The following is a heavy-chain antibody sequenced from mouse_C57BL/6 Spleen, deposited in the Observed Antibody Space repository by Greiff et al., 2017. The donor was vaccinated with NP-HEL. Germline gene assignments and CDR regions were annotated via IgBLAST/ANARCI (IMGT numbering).Heavy chain of an antibody. CDR1: GYTFTSYT. J-gene: IGHJ4*01. CDR2: INPSSGYT. CDR3: AITTVDAMDY. Sequence: QVQLQQSGAELARPGASVKMSCKASGYTFTSYTMHWVKQRPGQGLEWIGYINPSSGYTKYNQKFKDKATLTADKSSSTAYMQLSSLTSEDSAVYYCAITTVDAMDYWGQGTSVTVSS. D-gene: IGHD1-1*01. V-gene: IGHV1-4*01.